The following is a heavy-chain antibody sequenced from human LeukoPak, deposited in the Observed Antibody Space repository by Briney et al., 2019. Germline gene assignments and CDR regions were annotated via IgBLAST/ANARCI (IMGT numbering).Heavy chain of an antibody. CDR3: ARRDCSCTSCVSGIFWFDP. CDR2: IYYSGST. V-gene: IGHV4-59*01. J-gene: IGHJ5*02. CDR1: GGSISSYY. Sequence: PSETLSLTCTVSGGSISSYYWSWIRQPPGKGLEWIGYIYYSGSTNYNPSLKSRVTISVDTSKNQFSLKLSSVTAADTAVYYCARRDCSCTSCVSGIFWFDPWGQGTLVTVSS. D-gene: IGHD2-2*01.